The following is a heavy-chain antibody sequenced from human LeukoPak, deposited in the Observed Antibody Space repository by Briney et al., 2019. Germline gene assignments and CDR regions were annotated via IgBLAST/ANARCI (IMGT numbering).Heavy chain of an antibody. CDR3: ARVGYCSSTSCYRGYYYYMDV. CDR1: GGSFSGYY. CDR2: INHSGST. J-gene: IGHJ6*03. V-gene: IGHV4-34*01. D-gene: IGHD2-2*01. Sequence: SETLSLTCAVYGGSFSGYYWSWFRQPPGKGLEWIGEINHSGSTNYNPSLKSRVTISVDTSKNQFSLKLSSVTAADTAVYYCARVGYCSSTSCYRGYYYYMDVWGKGTTVTVSS.